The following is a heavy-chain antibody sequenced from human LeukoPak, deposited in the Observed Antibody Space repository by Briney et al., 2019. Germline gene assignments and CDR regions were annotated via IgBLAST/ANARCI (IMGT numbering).Heavy chain of an antibody. D-gene: IGHD4-11*01. V-gene: IGHV3-9*01. CDR3: AKDMGPMTTVTTFDY. CDR2: ISWNSGSI. Sequence: GRSLRLSCAASGFTFDDYAMHWVRQAPGKGLEWVSGISWNSGSIGYADSVKGRFTISRDNAKNSLYPQMNSLRAEDTALYYCAKDMGPMTTVTTFDYWGQGTLVTVSS. J-gene: IGHJ4*02. CDR1: GFTFDDYA.